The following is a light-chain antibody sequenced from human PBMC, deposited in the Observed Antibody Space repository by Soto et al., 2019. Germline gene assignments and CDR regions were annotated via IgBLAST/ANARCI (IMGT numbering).Light chain of an antibody. CDR1: QGISSY. Sequence: DIQVTQAPPTLSASVGDRVTITCRASQGISSYLAWYQQKPGKAPKLLIYAASTLQSGVPSRFSGSGSGTDFNLTISSLQAEDFATYYCQQVNNYPLTFGGGTKVDIK. J-gene: IGKJ4*01. CDR2: AAS. CDR3: QQVNNYPLT. V-gene: IGKV1-9*01.